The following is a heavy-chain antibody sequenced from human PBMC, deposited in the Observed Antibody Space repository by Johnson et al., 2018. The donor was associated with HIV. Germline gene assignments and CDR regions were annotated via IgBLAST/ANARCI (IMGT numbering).Heavy chain of an antibody. D-gene: IGHD5-24*01. CDR3: AKDQYGGTRRWYVWDAFDI. CDR1: GFTFDDYA. CDR2: ISWNSGST. J-gene: IGHJ3*02. V-gene: IGHV3-9*01. Sequence: VQLVESGGGLVQPGRSLRLSCAASGFTFDDYAMHWVRQVPGKGLEWVSGISWNSGSTGYADSVKGRFTISRDNAKNSLYLEMNSLRTEDTALYYCAKDQYGGTRRWYVWDAFDIWDQGTMVTVSS.